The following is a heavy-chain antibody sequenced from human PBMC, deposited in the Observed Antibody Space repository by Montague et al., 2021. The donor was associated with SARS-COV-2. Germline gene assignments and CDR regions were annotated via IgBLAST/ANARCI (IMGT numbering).Heavy chain of an antibody. D-gene: IGHD3-10*01. CDR1: GDSMKSSGYY. V-gene: IGHV4-39*07. J-gene: IGHJ6*03. Sequence: SETLSLTCNVSGDSMKSSGYYWAWIRQPPGKGLEWIGSIYYSGTTYYNPSLKSRLTISADTSKNQFSLKLTSVAAADTAVYYCARLRDGVVPSPILGVGPYYSYYYMDAWGRGTTVTVSS. CDR2: IYYSGTT. CDR3: ARLRDGVVPSPILGVGPYYSYYYMDA.